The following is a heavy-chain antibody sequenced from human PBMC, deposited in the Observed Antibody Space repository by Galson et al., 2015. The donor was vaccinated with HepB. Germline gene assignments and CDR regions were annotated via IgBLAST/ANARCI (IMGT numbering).Heavy chain of an antibody. V-gene: IGHV1-18*01. D-gene: IGHD3-10*01. CDR2: ISAYNGNT. CDR3: ARDRLLWFGEFGYYFDY. Sequence: SVKVSCKASGYTFTSYGISWVRQAPGQGLEWMGWISAYNGNTNYAQKLQGRVTMTTDTSTSTAYMELRSLRSDDTAVYYCARDRLLWFGEFGYYFDYWGQGTLVTVSS. J-gene: IGHJ4*02. CDR1: GYTFTSYG.